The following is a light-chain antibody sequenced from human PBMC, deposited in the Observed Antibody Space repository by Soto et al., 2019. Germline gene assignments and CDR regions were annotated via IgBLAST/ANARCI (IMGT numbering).Light chain of an antibody. Sequence: DIQMTQSPSTLSGSVGDRVTITCRASQTISSWLAWYQQKPGKAPKLLIYKASTLKSGVPSRFSGSGSGTEFPLTISSLQPEDFATYYCQQSYSALFTFGPGTKVDIK. CDR1: QTISSW. CDR3: QQSYSALFT. J-gene: IGKJ3*01. CDR2: KAS. V-gene: IGKV1-5*03.